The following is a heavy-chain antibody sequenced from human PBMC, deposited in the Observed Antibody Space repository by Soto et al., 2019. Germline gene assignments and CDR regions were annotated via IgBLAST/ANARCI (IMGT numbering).Heavy chain of an antibody. J-gene: IGHJ4*02. D-gene: IGHD3-3*01. CDR1: GFTFSNNG. CDR2: ISNDESNT. CDR3: VTGHWNSFDY. V-gene: IGHV3-30*03. Sequence: QVQLVESGGGVVQPGWSLRLSCAASGFTFSNNGMHWVRQAPGKGLEWVAFISNDESNTYYVDSVKGRFSISRDNSQNTLNLKMNSLRGEDTAVYYCVTGHWNSFDYWGQGTLVTVSS.